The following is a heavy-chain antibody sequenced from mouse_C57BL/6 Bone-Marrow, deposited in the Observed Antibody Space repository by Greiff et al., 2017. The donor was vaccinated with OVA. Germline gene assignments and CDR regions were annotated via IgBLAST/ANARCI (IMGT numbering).Heavy chain of an antibody. CDR1: GYTFTSYG. D-gene: IGHD1-1*01. Sequence: LVESGAELARPGASVKLSCKASGYTFTSYGISWVKQRTGQGLEWIGEIYPRSGNTYYNEKFKGKATLTADKSSSTAYMELRSLTSEDSAVYFCAIITTVVVDYWGQGTTLTVSS. CDR3: AIITTVVVDY. J-gene: IGHJ2*01. CDR2: IYPRSGNT. V-gene: IGHV1-81*01.